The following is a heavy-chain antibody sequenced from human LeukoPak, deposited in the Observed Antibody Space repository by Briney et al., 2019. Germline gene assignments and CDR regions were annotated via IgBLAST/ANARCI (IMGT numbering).Heavy chain of an antibody. D-gene: IGHD6-19*01. V-gene: IGHV1-69*06. CDR3: ARRGHSSGWYYFDY. CDR2: IIPIFGTA. J-gene: IGHJ4*02. Sequence: MGGIIPIFGTANYAQKFQGRVTITADKSTSTAYMELSSLRSEDTAVYYCARRGHSSGWYYFDYWGQGTLVTVSS.